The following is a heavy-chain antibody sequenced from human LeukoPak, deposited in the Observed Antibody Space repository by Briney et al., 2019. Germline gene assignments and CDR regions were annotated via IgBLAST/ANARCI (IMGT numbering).Heavy chain of an antibody. CDR1: GFTFSSYS. J-gene: IGHJ4*02. CDR3: ARHNYPYDSGGYYYAY. V-gene: IGHV3-21*01. CDR2: ISSSSSYI. D-gene: IGHD3-22*01. Sequence: KAGGSLRLSCAASGFTFSSYSMNWVRQAPGEGLEWVSSISSSSSYIYYADSVKGRFTISRDNAKNSLYLQMNSLRAEDTAVYYCARHNYPYDSGGYYYAYWGQGTPVTVSS.